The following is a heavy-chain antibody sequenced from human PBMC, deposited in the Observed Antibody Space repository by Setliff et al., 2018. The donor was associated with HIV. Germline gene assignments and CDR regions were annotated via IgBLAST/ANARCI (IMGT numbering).Heavy chain of an antibody. D-gene: IGHD4-17*01. Sequence: PSETLSLTCTVSGGSISTYYWSWIRQPPGKGLEWIGSIYFPGSSDNNPSLKSRVTLSVDTSKHQFSLKLSSVTAAATAVYYCARVQMAYAAFDVWGQGTMVTVSS. CDR3: ARVQMAYAAFDV. CDR2: IYFPGSS. J-gene: IGHJ3*01. CDR1: GGSISTYY. V-gene: IGHV4-59*01.